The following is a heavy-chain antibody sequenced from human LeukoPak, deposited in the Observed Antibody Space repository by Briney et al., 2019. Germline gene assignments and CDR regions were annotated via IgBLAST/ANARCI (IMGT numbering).Heavy chain of an antibody. V-gene: IGHV4-59*01. J-gene: IGHJ5*02. CDR1: GGSISGYY. CDR2: MYYSGST. D-gene: IGHD2-2*01. CDR3: ARFHCSTTSCYRWFDP. Sequence: SETLSLTCTVSGGSISGYYWSWIRQPPGKGLEWIGYMYYSGSTTYNPSLKSRVTISVDTSKNQFSLKLTSVTAADTAVYYCARFHCSTTSCYRWFDPWGQGALVTVSS.